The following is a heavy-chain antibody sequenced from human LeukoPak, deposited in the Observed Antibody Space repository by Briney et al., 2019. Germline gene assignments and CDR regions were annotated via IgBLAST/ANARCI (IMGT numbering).Heavy chain of an antibody. V-gene: IGHV3-74*01. Sequence: GGSLRLSCAASGFTFSSYWMHWVRQAPGKGLAWVSRINSDGSSTSYADSVKGRFTISRDNAKNTLYLQMNSLRAEDTAVYYCASGAYYYDSSGYYYAGYWGQGTLVTVSS. CDR3: ASGAYYYDSSGYYYAGY. J-gene: IGHJ4*02. CDR2: INSDGSST. D-gene: IGHD3-22*01. CDR1: GFTFSSYW.